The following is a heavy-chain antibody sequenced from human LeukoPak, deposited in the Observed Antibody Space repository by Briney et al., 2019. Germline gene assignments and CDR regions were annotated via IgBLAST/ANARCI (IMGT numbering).Heavy chain of an antibody. V-gene: IGHV4-34*01. J-gene: IGHJ4*02. CDR3: ARARAVAGRKVQRPFDY. D-gene: IGHD6-19*01. CDR2: INHSGST. Sequence: SETLSLTCAVYGGSFSGYYWSWIRQPPGKGLEWIGEINHSGSTNYNPSLKSRVTISVDTSKNQFSLKLSSVTAADTAVYYCARARAVAGRKVQRPFDYWGQGTLVTVSS. CDR1: GGSFSGYY.